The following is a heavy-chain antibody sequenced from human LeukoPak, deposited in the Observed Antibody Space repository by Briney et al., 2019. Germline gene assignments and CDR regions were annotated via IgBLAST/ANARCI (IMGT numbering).Heavy chain of an antibody. CDR3: ARGLYSSTSYYFDY. D-gene: IGHD6-13*01. CDR2: IKKDGSEK. V-gene: IGHV3-7*03. CDR1: GFTSSSYW. Sequence: PGGSLRLSCAASGFTSSSYWMSWVRQAPGKGLEWVANIKKDGSEKYYVDSVKGRFTISRDNAKNSLYLQMNSLRGEDTAVYYCARGLYSSTSYYFDYWGQGTLVTVFS. J-gene: IGHJ4*02.